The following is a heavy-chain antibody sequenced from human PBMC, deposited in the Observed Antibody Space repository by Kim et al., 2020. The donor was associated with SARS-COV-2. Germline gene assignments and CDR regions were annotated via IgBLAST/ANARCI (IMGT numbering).Heavy chain of an antibody. J-gene: IGHJ5*02. CDR3: ARGRGYCSGGSCLAFDP. D-gene: IGHD2-15*01. Sequence: LRSRVTISVDTSENQFSLKLSTVTAADTVVYYCARGRGYCSGGSCLAFDPWGQGTLVTVSS. V-gene: IGHV4-34*01.